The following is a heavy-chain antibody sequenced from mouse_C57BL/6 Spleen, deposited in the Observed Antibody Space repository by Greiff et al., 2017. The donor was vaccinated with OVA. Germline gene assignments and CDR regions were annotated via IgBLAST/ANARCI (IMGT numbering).Heavy chain of an antibody. J-gene: IGHJ2*01. CDR1: GYSITSGYY. CDR2: ISYDGSN. CDR3: AREVGFITTVVAHFDY. D-gene: IGHD1-1*01. V-gene: IGHV3-6*01. Sequence: DVKLQESGPGLVKPSQSLSLTCSVTGYSITSGYYWNWIRQFPGNKLEWMGYISYDGSNNYNPSLKNRISITRDTSKNQFFLKLNSVTTEDTATYYCAREVGFITTVVAHFDYWGQGTTLTVSS.